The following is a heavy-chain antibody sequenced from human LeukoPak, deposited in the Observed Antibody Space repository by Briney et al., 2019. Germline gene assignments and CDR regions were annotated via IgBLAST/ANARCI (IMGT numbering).Heavy chain of an antibody. Sequence: GGSLRLSCGASGFTFTSYEMNWVRQAPGKGLEWVSYISSSGSTIYYADSVKGRFTISRDNAKNSLYLQMNSLRAEDTAVYYCAELGITMIGGVWGKGTTVTISS. J-gene: IGHJ6*04. D-gene: IGHD3-10*02. CDR3: AELGITMIGGV. V-gene: IGHV3-48*03. CDR2: ISSSGSTI. CDR1: GFTFTSYE.